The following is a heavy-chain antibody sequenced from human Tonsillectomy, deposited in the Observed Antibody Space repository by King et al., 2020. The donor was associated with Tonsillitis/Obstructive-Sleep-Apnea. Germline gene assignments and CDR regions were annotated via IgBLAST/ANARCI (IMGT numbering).Heavy chain of an antibody. CDR1: GFTFRTYG. Sequence: VQLVESGGGVVQPGRSLRLSCAASGFTFRTYGMHWVRQAPGKGLEWVAIIWYDGRNKYYTDSLKGRFTISRDNSKNTLYLQMNSLRAEDTAVYYCARGGRDPGLGDSYYFDYWGQGTLVTVSS. CDR3: ARGGRDPGLGDSYYFDY. V-gene: IGHV3-33*01. D-gene: IGHD4-17*01. J-gene: IGHJ4*02. CDR2: IWYDGRNK.